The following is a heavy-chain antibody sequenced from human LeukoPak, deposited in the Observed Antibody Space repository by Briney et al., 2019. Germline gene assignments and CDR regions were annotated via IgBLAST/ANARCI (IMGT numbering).Heavy chain of an antibody. Sequence: ASVKDSCKTFGYSFANYGISWVRQAPGQGLEWMAWISPYNGDGIAAQRFQGRLSMTTDPSTGTAYMELRSLRSDDTAVYYCARDLVRPSCATDRCYTLAFWGQGTQITVSS. CDR3: ARDLVRPSCATDRCYTLAF. V-gene: IGHV1-18*01. CDR2: ISPYNGDG. J-gene: IGHJ4*02. D-gene: IGHD2-15*01. CDR1: GYSFANYG.